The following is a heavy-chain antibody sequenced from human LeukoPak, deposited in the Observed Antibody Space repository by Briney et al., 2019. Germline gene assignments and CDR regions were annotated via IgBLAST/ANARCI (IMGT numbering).Heavy chain of an antibody. CDR2: IYYSGST. Sequence: SETLSLTCNVSGGSISSYYWSWIRQPPGKGLEWIGYIYYSGSTNYNPSLKSRVTMSVDTSKSQFSLKLSSVTAADTAVYYCASHSSSWLRFDYWDQGTLVTVSS. J-gene: IGHJ4*02. CDR1: GGSISSYY. D-gene: IGHD6-13*01. V-gene: IGHV4-59*08. CDR3: ASHSSSWLRFDY.